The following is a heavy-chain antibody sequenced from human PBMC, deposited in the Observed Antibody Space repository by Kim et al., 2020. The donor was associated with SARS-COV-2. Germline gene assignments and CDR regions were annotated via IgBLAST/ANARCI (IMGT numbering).Heavy chain of an antibody. J-gene: IGHJ6*02. CDR2: IKSKTDGGTT. D-gene: IGHD3-10*01. Sequence: GGSLRLSCAASGFTFSNAWMSWVRQAPGKGLEWVGRIKSKTDGGTTDYAAPVKGRFTISRDDSKNTLYLQMNSLKTEDTAVYYCTTDSIRETGYYYGSGSLYYYYYGMDVWGQGTTVTVSS. CDR3: TTDSIRETGYYYGSGSLYYYYYGMDV. V-gene: IGHV3-15*01. CDR1: GFTFSNAW.